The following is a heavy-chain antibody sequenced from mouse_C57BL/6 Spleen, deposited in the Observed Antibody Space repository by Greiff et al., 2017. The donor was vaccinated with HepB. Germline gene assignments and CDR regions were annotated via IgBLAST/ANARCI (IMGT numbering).Heavy chain of an antibody. J-gene: IGHJ2*01. CDR1: GFNIKDDY. Sequence: LVESGAELVRPGASVKLSCTASGFNIKDDYMHWVKQRPEQGLEWIGWIDPENGDTEYASKFQGKATITADTSSNTASLQLSSLTSEDTAVYYCTSYYYGSSYPYWGQGTTLTVSS. CDR3: TSYYYGSSYPY. D-gene: IGHD1-1*01. CDR2: IDPENGDT. V-gene: IGHV14-4*01.